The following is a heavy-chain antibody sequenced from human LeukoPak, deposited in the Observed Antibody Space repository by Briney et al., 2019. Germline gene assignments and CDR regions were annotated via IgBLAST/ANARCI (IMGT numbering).Heavy chain of an antibody. CDR1: GYSISSDHY. D-gene: IGHD3-22*01. V-gene: IGHV4-38-2*02. CDR2: IFHNGSA. CDR3: ARSTYYYDSSGPD. J-gene: IGHJ4*02. Sequence: SETLSLTCTVSGYSISSDHYWGWIRQPPGKGLEWTGSIFHNGSAYYNPSLESRVTISVDTSNNQFSLKPTSVTAADTAVYYCARSTYYYDSSGPDWGQGTLVTVSS.